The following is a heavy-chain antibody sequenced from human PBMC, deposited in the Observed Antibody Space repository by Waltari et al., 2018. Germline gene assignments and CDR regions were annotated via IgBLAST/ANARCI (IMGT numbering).Heavy chain of an antibody. J-gene: IGHJ4*02. Sequence: EVQLAESGGGLVLPGGSLRLSCVASGFPFMDPDMDWVRQAPEKGLEWVGRSRNKGHSFSTEYAASVRGRFTISRDDSKNSLYIEMNSLKTEDTAVYYCARDLDGDSNLDYWGQGTLVTVSS. D-gene: IGHD2-21*02. CDR3: ARDLDGDSNLDY. CDR2: SRNKGHSFST. CDR1: GFPFMDPD. V-gene: IGHV3-72*01.